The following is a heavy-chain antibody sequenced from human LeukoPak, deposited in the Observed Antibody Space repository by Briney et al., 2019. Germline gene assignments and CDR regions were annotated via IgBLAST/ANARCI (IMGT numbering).Heavy chain of an antibody. Sequence: PEGSLRLSCAASGFTFSSYGMHWVRQAPGKGLEWVAFIRYDGSNKYYADSVKGRFTISRDNSKNTLYLQMNSLRAEDTAVYYCAKDFNYYDSSGYLDYFDYWGQGTLVTVSS. CDR3: AKDFNYYDSSGYLDYFDY. CDR2: IRYDGSNK. D-gene: IGHD3-22*01. CDR1: GFTFSSYG. V-gene: IGHV3-30*02. J-gene: IGHJ4*02.